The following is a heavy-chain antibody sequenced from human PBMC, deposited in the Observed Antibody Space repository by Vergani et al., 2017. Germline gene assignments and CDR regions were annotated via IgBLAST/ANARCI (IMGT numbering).Heavy chain of an antibody. CDR1: GGTFSSYT. V-gene: IGHV1-69*02. J-gene: IGHJ5*02. CDR3: ARAYCSSTSCSGFDP. D-gene: IGHD2-2*01. CDR2: IIPILGIA. Sequence: QVQLVQSGAEVKKPGSSVKVSCKASGGTFSSYTISWVRQAPGQGLEWMGRIIPILGIANYAQKFQGRVTMTRNTSISTAYMELSSLRSEDTAVYYCARAYCSSTSCSGFDPWGQGTLVTVSS.